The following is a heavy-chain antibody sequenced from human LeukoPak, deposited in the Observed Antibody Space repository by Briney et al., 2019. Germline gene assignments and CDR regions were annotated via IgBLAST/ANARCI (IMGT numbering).Heavy chain of an antibody. J-gene: IGHJ6*03. V-gene: IGHV3-30*04. CDR1: GFTFSSYA. CDR3: ARGASPYYYYMDV. CDR2: ISYDGSNK. Sequence: GGSLRLSCAASGFTFSSYAMSWVRQAPGKGLEWVAVISYDGSNKYYGDSVKGRFTISRDNSKNTLYLQMNSLRAEDTAVYYCARGASPYYYYMDVWGKGTTVTVSS. D-gene: IGHD6-6*01.